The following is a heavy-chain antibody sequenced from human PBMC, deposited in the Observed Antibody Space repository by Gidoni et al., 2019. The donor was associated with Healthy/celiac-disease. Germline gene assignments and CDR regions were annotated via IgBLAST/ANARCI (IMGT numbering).Heavy chain of an antibody. CDR3: ARDTNWNFVDYYYYGMDV. J-gene: IGHJ6*02. CDR2: IYYSGST. V-gene: IGHV4-61*01. D-gene: IGHD1-7*01. Sequence: QVQLQESGPGLVKPSETLSLTCTVSGGAVSSGSYYWSWIRQPPGKGLEWIGYIYYSGSTNYNPSLKSRVTISVDTSKNQFSLKLSSVTAADTAVYYCARDTNWNFVDYYYYGMDVWGQGTTVTVSS. CDR1: GGAVSSGSYY.